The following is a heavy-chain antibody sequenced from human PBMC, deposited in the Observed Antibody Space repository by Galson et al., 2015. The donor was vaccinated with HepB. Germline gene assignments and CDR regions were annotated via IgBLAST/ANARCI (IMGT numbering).Heavy chain of an antibody. CDR1: GFTFSSYW. CDR3: AREEEWELPLEQAFDY. V-gene: IGHV3-74*01. Sequence: SLRLSCAASGFTFSSYWMHWVRQAPGKGLVWVSRINSDGSSTSYADSVKGRFTISRDNAKNTLYLQMNSLRAEDTAVYYCAREEEWELPLEQAFDYWGQGTLVTVSS. D-gene: IGHD1-26*01. CDR2: INSDGSST. J-gene: IGHJ4*02.